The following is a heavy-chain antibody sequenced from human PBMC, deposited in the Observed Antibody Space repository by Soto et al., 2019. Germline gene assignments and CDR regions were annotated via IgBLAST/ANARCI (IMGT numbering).Heavy chain of an antibody. Sequence: ASVKFSCKASGYTFTSYGISWVRQAPGQGLEWMGGIIPIFGTANYAQKFQGRVTITADESTSTAYMELSSLRSEDTAVYYCARVTSYSYGMDVWGQGTTVTVSS. CDR1: GYTFTSYG. J-gene: IGHJ6*02. CDR2: IIPIFGTA. CDR3: ARVTSYSYGMDV. V-gene: IGHV1-69*13. D-gene: IGHD2-21*01.